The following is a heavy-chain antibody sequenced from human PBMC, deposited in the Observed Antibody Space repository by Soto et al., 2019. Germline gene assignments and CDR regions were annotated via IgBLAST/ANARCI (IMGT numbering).Heavy chain of an antibody. D-gene: IGHD2-2*02. CDR3: AKDGDLGYCSSTSCYTAGFDY. CDR2: ISWNSGSI. J-gene: IGHJ4*02. CDR1: GFTFDDYA. Sequence: LRLSCAAAGFTFDDYAMHWVRQAPGKGLEWVSGISWNSGSIGYADSVKGRFTISRDNAKNSLYLQMNSLRADDTALYYCAKDGDLGYCSSTSCYTAGFDYWGQGTLVTVSS. V-gene: IGHV3-9*01.